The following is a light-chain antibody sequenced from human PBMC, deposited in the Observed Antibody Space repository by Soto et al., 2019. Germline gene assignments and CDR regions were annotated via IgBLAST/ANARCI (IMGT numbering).Light chain of an antibody. CDR2: WAS. Sequence: DIVMTQSADSQTLSLGERATINCKSSQSVLYSSNNKNFLAWYQQKPGQPPKLLIYWASIRESGVPERFSGSVSGTDFTLTISSLQAEDGATYYCQQYYSTPFTFGPGNKVDIK. V-gene: IGKV4-1*01. CDR3: QQYYSTPFT. CDR1: QSVLYSSNNKNF. J-gene: IGKJ3*01.